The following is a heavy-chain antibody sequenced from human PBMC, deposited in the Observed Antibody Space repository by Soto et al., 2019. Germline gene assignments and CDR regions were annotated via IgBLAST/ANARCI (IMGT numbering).Heavy chain of an antibody. CDR2: INPSGGST. CDR1: GYTFTSYY. Sequence: ASVKVSCKASGYTFTSYYRHWVRQAPGQGLEWMGIINPSGGSTSYAQKFQGRVTMTRDTSTSTVYMELSSLRSEDTAVYYCARIAAAGIYFDYWGQGTLVTVSS. V-gene: IGHV1-46*03. CDR3: ARIAAAGIYFDY. J-gene: IGHJ4*02. D-gene: IGHD6-13*01.